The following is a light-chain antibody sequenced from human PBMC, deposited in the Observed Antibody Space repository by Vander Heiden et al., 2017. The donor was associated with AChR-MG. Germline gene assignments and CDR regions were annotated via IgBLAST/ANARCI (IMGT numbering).Light chain of an antibody. CDR1: SSNIGSHT. Sequence: QSVLTQPPSASVTPGQRVTISCSGSSSNIGSHTVNWYQQLPGTAPKLLIYSNNQRPSGVPDRFSGSKSGTSAALAISGLQSEEEADYYCAAWDDSLNVVFGGGTKLTVL. V-gene: IGLV1-44*01. CDR2: SNN. J-gene: IGLJ2*01. CDR3: AAWDDSLNVV.